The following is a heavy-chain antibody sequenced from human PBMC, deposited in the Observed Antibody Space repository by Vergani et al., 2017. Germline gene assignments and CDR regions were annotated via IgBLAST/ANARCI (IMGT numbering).Heavy chain of an antibody. V-gene: IGHV4-30-2*01. Sequence: QVQLQQWGAGLLKPSQTLSLTCAVSGGSISSGGYSWSWIRQPPGKGLEWIGYIYHSGSTYYNPSLKSRVTISVDTSKNQFSLKLSSVTAADTAVYYCEREAGGELVDYWGQGTLVTVSS. D-gene: IGHD2-8*02. CDR3: EREAGGELVDY. J-gene: IGHJ4*02. CDR1: GGSISSGGYS. CDR2: IYHSGST.